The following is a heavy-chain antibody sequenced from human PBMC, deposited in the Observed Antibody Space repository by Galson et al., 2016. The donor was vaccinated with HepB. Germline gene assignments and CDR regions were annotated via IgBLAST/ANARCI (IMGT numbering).Heavy chain of an antibody. Sequence: SVKVSCKASGYNFNIYGINWVRQAPGQGLEWMGWISPHNGDTNYAQNLQGRVSMTTDTSTNTAYMELRSLRNDDTAVYYCARDQRGGMAGLDSWGQGTLVTVSS. V-gene: IGHV1-18*01. CDR2: ISPHNGDT. CDR1: GYNFNIYG. J-gene: IGHJ4*02. D-gene: IGHD5-24*01. CDR3: ARDQRGGMAGLDS.